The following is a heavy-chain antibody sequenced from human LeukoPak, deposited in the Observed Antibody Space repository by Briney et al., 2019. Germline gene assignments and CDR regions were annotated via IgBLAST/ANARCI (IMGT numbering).Heavy chain of an antibody. CDR3: ARAPYSGGWYLMY. V-gene: IGHV3-7*01. Sequence: PGGPLRLSCAASGFTSSSHWMTWVRQAPGKGLEWVANIRQDGNEQYYMDSVKGRFTISRDNAKNSLFLQMNSLRAEDTAVYYCARAPYSGGWYLMYWGQGTLVTVSS. CDR2: IRQDGNEQ. D-gene: IGHD6-19*01. J-gene: IGHJ4*02. CDR1: GFTSSSHW.